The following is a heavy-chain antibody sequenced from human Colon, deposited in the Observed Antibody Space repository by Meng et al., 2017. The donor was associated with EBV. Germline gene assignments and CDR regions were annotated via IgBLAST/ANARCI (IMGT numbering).Heavy chain of an antibody. CDR1: GYTFPSYG. Sequence: QVQLVQSGXEVKTXXXSVKVSCKASGYTFPSYGISWVRQAPGQGLEWMGWISAYNGNADYAQNLQGRVTMTTDTSTNTAYMELRSLRPDDTAVYFCARGLVGPWGQGTMVTVSA. CDR2: ISAYNGNA. V-gene: IGHV1-18*01. J-gene: IGHJ5*02. CDR3: ARGLVGP. D-gene: IGHD4-11*01.